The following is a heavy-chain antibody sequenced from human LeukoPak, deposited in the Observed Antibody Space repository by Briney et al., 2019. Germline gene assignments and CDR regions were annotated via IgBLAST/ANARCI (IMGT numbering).Heavy chain of an antibody. Sequence: GGSLRLSCAASGFSLSSYSMNWVRQAPGKGLEWVSSITISSNFIYYADSVKGRFTISRDNAKNSLYLQMNSLRAEDTAVYYCARQFLEDYYDSSGYYYVADYWGQGTLVTVSS. J-gene: IGHJ4*02. CDR1: GFSLSSYS. CDR2: ITISSNFI. D-gene: IGHD3-22*01. V-gene: IGHV3-21*04. CDR3: ARQFLEDYYDSSGYYYVADY.